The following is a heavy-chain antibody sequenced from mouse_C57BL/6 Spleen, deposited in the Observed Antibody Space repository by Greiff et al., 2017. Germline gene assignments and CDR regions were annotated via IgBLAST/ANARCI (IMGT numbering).Heavy chain of an antibody. J-gene: IGHJ3*01. CDR3: AREGAAYSPFAD. Sequence: QVQLQQPGAELVRPGSSVKLSCKASGYTFTSYWMHWVKQRPIQGLEWIGNIDPSDSETHYNQKFKDKATLTVDKSSSTAYMQLSSLTSEDSAVYYCAREGAAYSPFADWGQGTLVTVSA. D-gene: IGHD2-10*01. CDR2: IDPSDSET. CDR1: GYTFTSYW. V-gene: IGHV1-52*01.